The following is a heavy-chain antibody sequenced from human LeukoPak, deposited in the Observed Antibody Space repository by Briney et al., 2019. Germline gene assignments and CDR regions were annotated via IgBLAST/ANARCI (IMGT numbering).Heavy chain of an antibody. CDR1: GFNFSK. CDR2: ISSSDSTV. J-gene: IGHJ6*02. CDR3: ATGYDSSMDL. D-gene: IGHD5-12*01. V-gene: IGHV3-48*03. Sequence: GGSLRLSCEASGFNFSKMNWVRQARGKGLEWVSYISSSDSTVYYAGSVKGRFTISRDNAKSSLYLQMNSLRAEDTAVYYCATGYDSSMDLWGQGTTVTVSS.